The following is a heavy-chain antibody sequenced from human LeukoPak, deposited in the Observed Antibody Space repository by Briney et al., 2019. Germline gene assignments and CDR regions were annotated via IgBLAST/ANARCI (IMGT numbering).Heavy chain of an antibody. CDR3: ARDKTRGLGYSYSKSGNYFDY. Sequence: GGSLRLSCAASGFTFSNYAIHWVRQAPGKGLEWVAVISYDGSDKYYADSVKGRFTPSRDNSKNTLYLQMNSLRAEDTAVYSCARDKTRGLGYSYSKSGNYFDYWGQGTLVTVSS. J-gene: IGHJ4*02. CDR1: GFTFSNYA. V-gene: IGHV3-30*04. D-gene: IGHD5-18*01. CDR2: ISYDGSDK.